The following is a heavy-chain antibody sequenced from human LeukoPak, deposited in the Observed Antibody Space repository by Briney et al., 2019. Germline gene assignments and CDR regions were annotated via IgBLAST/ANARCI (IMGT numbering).Heavy chain of an antibody. CDR1: GGSVTSTNW. CDR2: VHLAGRT. J-gene: IGHJ4*02. V-gene: IGHV4-4*02. CDR3: AREGGFYRPLDY. Sequence: KTSETLSLTCDVSGGSVTSTNWWTWFRQPPGKGLEWIGEVHLAGRTNYNPSFKSRLVMSADLPENHISLKLTSVTAADTAVYYCAREGGFYRPLDYSGQGTLVTVSS. D-gene: IGHD6-25*01.